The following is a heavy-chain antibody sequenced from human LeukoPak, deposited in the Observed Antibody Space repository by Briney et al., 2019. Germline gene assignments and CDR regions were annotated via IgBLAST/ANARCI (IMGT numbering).Heavy chain of an antibody. J-gene: IGHJ4*02. Sequence: GGSLRLSCAASGFTFSSYAMSWVRQAPGKGLEWVSGISGSGGSTYYADSVKGRFTISRDISNNTLSLQMSSLRAEDTAVYYCAGGTNFWSGYSFDSWGQGTLVTVSS. CDR1: GFTFSSYA. D-gene: IGHD3-3*01. CDR3: AGGTNFWSGYSFDS. CDR2: ISGSGGST. V-gene: IGHV3-23*01.